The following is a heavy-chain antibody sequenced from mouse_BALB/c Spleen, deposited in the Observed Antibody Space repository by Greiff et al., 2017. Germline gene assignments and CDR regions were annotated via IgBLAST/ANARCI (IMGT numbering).Heavy chain of an antibody. CDR2: LNPYNGDT. CDR3: GRGSYYDYDWCAY. J-gene: IGHJ3*01. D-gene: IGHD2-4*01. Sequence: VQLQQSGPELVKPGASVKISCKASGSSFTGYFMNWVKQSHGQSLEWIGRLNPYNGDTFYNQKFKGKATLTLDKSSSTAHLELLSLTSEDSAVYYCGRGSYYDYDWCAYWGQGTRVTVSA. V-gene: IGHV1-37*01. CDR1: GSSFTGYF.